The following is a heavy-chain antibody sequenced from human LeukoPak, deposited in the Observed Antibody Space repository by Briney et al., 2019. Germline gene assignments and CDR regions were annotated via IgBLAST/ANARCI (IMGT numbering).Heavy chain of an antibody. CDR1: GGSISSTGYY. V-gene: IGHV4-39*01. Sequence: SETLSLTCTVSGGSISSTGYYWGWIRQPPGKGLEWIVSIYYSGSTYDNPSLKSRFTISVDKSKNQFSLKLSSVTAADTAVYYCTRRSGGLPSDYWGQGTLVTVSS. D-gene: IGHD3-10*01. J-gene: IGHJ4*02. CDR2: IYYSGST. CDR3: TRRSGGLPSDY.